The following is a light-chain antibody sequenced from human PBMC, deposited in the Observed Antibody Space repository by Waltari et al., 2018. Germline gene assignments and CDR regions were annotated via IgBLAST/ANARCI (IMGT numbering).Light chain of an antibody. Sequence: EIVLTQSPATLSLSPGARATLSCRASQSVSSYLAWYQQKPGQAPRLLIYDASNRSTGIPARFSGSGSGTYFTLTISSLEPEDFAVYYCQQRSNWPPRFTFGPGTKVDIK. V-gene: IGKV3-11*01. CDR1: QSVSSY. CDR3: QQRSNWPPRFT. J-gene: IGKJ3*01. CDR2: DAS.